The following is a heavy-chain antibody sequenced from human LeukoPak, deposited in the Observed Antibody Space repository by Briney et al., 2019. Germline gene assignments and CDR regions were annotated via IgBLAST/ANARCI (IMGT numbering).Heavy chain of an antibody. CDR3: ARDLRGIDTFDY. CDR2: IIPIFGTA. J-gene: IGHJ4*02. D-gene: IGHD5-12*01. V-gene: IGHV1-69*13. Sequence: SVKVSCKASGGTFSSYAISWVRQAPGQGLDWMGGIIPIFGTANYAQKFQGRVTITADESTSTAYMELSSLRSEDTAVYYCARDLRGIDTFDYWGQGTLVTVSS. CDR1: GGTFSSYA.